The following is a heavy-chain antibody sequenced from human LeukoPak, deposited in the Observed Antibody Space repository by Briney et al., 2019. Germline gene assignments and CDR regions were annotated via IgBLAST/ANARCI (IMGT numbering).Heavy chain of an antibody. J-gene: IGHJ4*02. CDR2: IYYSGST. CDR1: GGSIGSSSYY. CDR3: VRLPYDILTGYLGFDY. Sequence: PSETLSLTCTVSGGSIGSSSYYWGWIRQPPGKGLEWIGSIYYSGSTYYNPSLKSRVTISVDTSKNQFSLKLSSVTAADTAVYYCVRLPYDILTGYLGFDYWGQGTLVTVSS. V-gene: IGHV4-39*01. D-gene: IGHD3-9*01.